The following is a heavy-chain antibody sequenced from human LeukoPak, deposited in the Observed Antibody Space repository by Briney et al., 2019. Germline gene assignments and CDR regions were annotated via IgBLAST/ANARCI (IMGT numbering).Heavy chain of an antibody. CDR1: GYTFTSYY. J-gene: IGHJ6*03. V-gene: IGHV1-46*01. D-gene: IGHD6-6*01. Sequence: VASVKVSCKASGYTFTSYYMHWVRQAPGQGLEWMGIINPSGGSTSYAQKFQGRVTMTRDMSTSTVYMELSSLISEDTAVYYCARDRGPYSSSSGWYYYYYMDVWGKGTTVTVSS. CDR2: INPSGGST. CDR3: ARDRGPYSSSSGWYYYYYMDV.